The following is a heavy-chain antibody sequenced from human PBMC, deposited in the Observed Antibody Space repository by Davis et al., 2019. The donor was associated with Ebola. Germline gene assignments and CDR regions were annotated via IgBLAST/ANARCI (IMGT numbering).Heavy chain of an antibody. Sequence: GESLKISCAASGFTFSAYSMHWVRQAPGKGLEWVSSISSSSTYIYYEDSLKGRFTVSRDNAKNSLYLQMNSLRAEDTAVYYCARAEDILTGYSHSYYYGMGVWGQGTTVTVSS. D-gene: IGHD3-9*01. CDR3: ARAEDILTGYSHSYYYGMGV. V-gene: IGHV3-21*01. CDR2: ISSSSTYI. J-gene: IGHJ6*02. CDR1: GFTFSAYS.